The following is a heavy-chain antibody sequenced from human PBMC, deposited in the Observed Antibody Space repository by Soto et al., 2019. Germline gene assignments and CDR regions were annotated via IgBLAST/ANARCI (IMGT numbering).Heavy chain of an antibody. D-gene: IGHD3-22*01. Sequence: SETLSLTCTVSGGSISSYYWSWIRQPPGKGLEWIGYIHYSGSTNYNPSLKSRVTISLDTSKNQFSLKLYSVTAADTAVYYCASNGYDYPNWIDPWGLGTLVTVSS. CDR3: ASNGYDYPNWIDP. CDR2: IHYSGST. J-gene: IGHJ5*01. V-gene: IGHV4-59*01. CDR1: GGSISSYY.